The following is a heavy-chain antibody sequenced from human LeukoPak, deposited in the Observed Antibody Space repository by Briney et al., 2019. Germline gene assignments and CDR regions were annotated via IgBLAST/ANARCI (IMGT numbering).Heavy chain of an antibody. V-gene: IGHV3-48*04. D-gene: IGHD2-2*01. J-gene: IGHJ4*02. CDR3: ARDLLNDEGSSYFFDQ. Sequence: PGGSLRLSCAASGFTFSSYSLNWVRQAPGKGLEWVSYISQGSDRIYHADSVKGRFTISRDNAKNSLYLQMDSLRVEDTAVYYCARDLLNDEGSSYFFDQWGQGTLVTVAS. CDR2: ISQGSDRI. CDR1: GFTFSSYS.